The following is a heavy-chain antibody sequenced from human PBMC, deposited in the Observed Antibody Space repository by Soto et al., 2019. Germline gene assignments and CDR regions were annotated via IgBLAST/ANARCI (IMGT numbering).Heavy chain of an antibody. V-gene: IGHV3-30*03. D-gene: IGHD6-19*01. CDR3: AASVAGTAIDY. CDR1: GFTFNTYG. CDR2: LSYDGSNK. Sequence: PGGSLRLSCAASGFTFNTYGMHWVRQAPGKGLEWVAVLSYDGSNKYYADSVKGRFTISRDNSKNTLYLQMNSLRAEDTAVYYCAASVAGTAIDYWGQGTLVTVSS. J-gene: IGHJ4*02.